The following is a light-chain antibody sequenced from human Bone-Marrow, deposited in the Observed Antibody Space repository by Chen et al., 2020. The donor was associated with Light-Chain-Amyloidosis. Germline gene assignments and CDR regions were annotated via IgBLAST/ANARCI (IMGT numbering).Light chain of an antibody. Sequence: SYELTQPPSVSVSPGQTARITSYGDDLPTKYAYWYQQKPGQAPVLVIHRDTEMPSGISERFSGSSSGTTSTLTISGVQAEDEADYHCQSADSSGTYEVIFGGGTKLTVL. CDR3: QSADSSGTYEVI. CDR1: DLPTKY. CDR2: RDT. V-gene: IGLV3-25*03. J-gene: IGLJ2*01.